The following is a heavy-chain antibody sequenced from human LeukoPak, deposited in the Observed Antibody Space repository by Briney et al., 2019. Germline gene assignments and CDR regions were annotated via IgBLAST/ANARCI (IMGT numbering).Heavy chain of an antibody. Sequence: PGGSLRLSCAASGFTFSSYAMSWVRQAPGKGLEWVSAISGSGGSTYYADSVKGRFTISRDNSKNTLYLQMNSLRAEDTAVYYCAKDGYSSGWSREDSMDVWGQGTTVTVSS. J-gene: IGHJ6*02. CDR3: AKDGYSSGWSREDSMDV. V-gene: IGHV3-23*01. D-gene: IGHD6-19*01. CDR2: ISGSGGST. CDR1: GFTFSSYA.